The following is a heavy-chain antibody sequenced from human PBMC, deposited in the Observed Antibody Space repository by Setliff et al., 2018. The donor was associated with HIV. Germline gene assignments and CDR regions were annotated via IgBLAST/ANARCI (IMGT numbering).Heavy chain of an antibody. Sequence: GESLKISCKGSGYSFSSYWIGWVRQMPGKGLEWMGIIYPGDSDTRYSPSFQGQVTISADESISTAYLQCSSLKASDTAMYYCARLGGICSGGSCTALAYTMDVWGQGTTVTVSS. CDR3: ARLGGICSGGSCTALAYTMDV. J-gene: IGHJ6*02. D-gene: IGHD2-15*01. CDR2: IYPGDSDT. CDR1: GYSFSSYW. V-gene: IGHV5-51*01.